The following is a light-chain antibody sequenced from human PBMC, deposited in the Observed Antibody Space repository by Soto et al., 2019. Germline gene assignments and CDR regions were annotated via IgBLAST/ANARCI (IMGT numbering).Light chain of an antibody. Sequence: QSALTQPASVSGSPGQSITISCTGTRSDVGGYNYVSWYQQHPGKAPKLMIYDVSNRPSGVSNRFSGSKSGNTASLTISGLRAEDEADYYCNSYTSNNTYVFGTGTKVTVL. CDR1: RSDVGGYNY. CDR2: DVS. CDR3: NSYTSNNTYV. V-gene: IGLV2-14*03. J-gene: IGLJ1*01.